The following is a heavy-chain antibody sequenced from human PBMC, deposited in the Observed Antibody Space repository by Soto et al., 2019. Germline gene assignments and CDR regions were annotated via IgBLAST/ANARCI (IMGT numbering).Heavy chain of an antibody. Sequence: QMQLVESGGGVVQPGTSLRLSCAASGFDFSSYGMHWVRQTPGKGLEWVAVLGFDGGGRYYADSVKGRFTISRDNSKKMLYLQIDSLTAGDTALYYCAREPVGPDYAMDVWGQGTPVTVSS. CDR2: LGFDGGGR. J-gene: IGHJ6*02. V-gene: IGHV3-33*01. CDR1: GFDFSSYG. CDR3: AREPVGPDYAMDV. D-gene: IGHD1-26*01.